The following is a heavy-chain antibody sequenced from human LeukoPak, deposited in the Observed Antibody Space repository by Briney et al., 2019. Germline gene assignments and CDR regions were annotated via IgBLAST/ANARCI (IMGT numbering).Heavy chain of an antibody. J-gene: IGHJ3*02. Sequence: GASLKISCRGSGSSFTSYWIGWLRQMPGKGLEWMGFIYPGDSDTRYSPSFQGQVTISADKSMSTAYLQWSSLKASDTAMYYCARRRGRYSGDAFDIWGQGTMVTVSS. CDR2: IYPGDSDT. D-gene: IGHD1-26*01. CDR3: ARRRGRYSGDAFDI. V-gene: IGHV5-51*01. CDR1: GSSFTSYW.